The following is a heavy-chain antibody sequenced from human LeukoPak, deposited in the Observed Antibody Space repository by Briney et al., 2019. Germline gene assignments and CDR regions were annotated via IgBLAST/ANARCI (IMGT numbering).Heavy chain of an antibody. CDR2: ISWNSGSI. CDR1: GFTFDDYA. D-gene: IGHD6-13*01. V-gene: IGHV3-9*01. Sequence: GGSLRLSCAASGFTFDDYAMHWVRQAPGKGLEWVSGISWNSGSIGYADSVKGRFTISRDNAKNSLYLQMNSLRTEDTAMYYCAREYSSSWYYFDFWGQGTPVTV. CDR3: AREYSSSWYYFDF. J-gene: IGHJ4*02.